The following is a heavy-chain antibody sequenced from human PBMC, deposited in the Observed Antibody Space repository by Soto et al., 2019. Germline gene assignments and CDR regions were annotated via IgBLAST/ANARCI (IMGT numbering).Heavy chain of an antibody. CDR1: GVSISRGNW. D-gene: IGHD3-10*01. CDR2: IFHDGTA. J-gene: IGHJ4*02. Sequence: SETLSLTCAVSGVSISRGNWLTWVRPSPQRGLEYIGEIFHDGTANYYPSFERRVAISVDTSKNQFSLKLTSVTAADTAIYFCARLVYDTRLNYMYFDFWGQGTLVTVSS. CDR3: ARLVYDTRLNYMYFDF. V-gene: IGHV4-4*02.